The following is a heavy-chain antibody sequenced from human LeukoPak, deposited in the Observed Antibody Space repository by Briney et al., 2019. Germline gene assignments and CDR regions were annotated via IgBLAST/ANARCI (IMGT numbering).Heavy chain of an antibody. V-gene: IGHV4-38-2*02. CDR2: IYYSGST. CDR1: GYSISSGYY. Sequence: SETLSLTCTVSGYSISSGYYWGWIRQPPGKGLEWIGSIYYSGSTNYNSSLKSRVTISVDTSKNQFSLKLSSVTAADTAVYYCARHRTDYGDSGFDYWGQGTLVPVSS. D-gene: IGHD4-17*01. CDR3: ARHRTDYGDSGFDY. J-gene: IGHJ4*02.